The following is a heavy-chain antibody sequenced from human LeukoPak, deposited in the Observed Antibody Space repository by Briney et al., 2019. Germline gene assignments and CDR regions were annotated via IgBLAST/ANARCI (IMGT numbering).Heavy chain of an antibody. D-gene: IGHD3-3*01. CDR3: ARGGPSYGVIEY. V-gene: IGHV4-59*01. CDR1: GGSINSYY. CDR2: IFYSGST. Sequence: SETLSLTCTVSGGSINSYYWSWIRQSPGKGREWIGNIFYSGSTNYNPSLKSRVTISIDTSKNQFSLKLSSVTAADTAIYYCARGGPSYGVIEYWGQGTLVTVSS. J-gene: IGHJ4*02.